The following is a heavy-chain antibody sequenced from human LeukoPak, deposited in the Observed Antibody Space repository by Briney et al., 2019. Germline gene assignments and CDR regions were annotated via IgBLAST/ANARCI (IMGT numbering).Heavy chain of an antibody. V-gene: IGHV1-18*01. J-gene: IGHJ4*02. CDR3: ARERGMVREVPSRPDY. D-gene: IGHD3-10*01. Sequence: ASVKVSCKASGYTFTSYGIAWVRQAPGQGLEWMGWISAYNGNRNYAQKLQDRVTLTTDTSTSTAYMELRHLRSDDTAVYYCARERGMVREVPSRPDYWGQGTLVTVSS. CDR1: GYTFTSYG. CDR2: ISAYNGNR.